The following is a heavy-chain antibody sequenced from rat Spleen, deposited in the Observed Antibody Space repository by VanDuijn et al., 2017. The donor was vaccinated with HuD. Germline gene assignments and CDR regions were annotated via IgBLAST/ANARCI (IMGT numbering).Heavy chain of an antibody. Sequence: EVQLVESGGGLVQPGRSLKLSCAASGFTFSNYGMHWIRQAPTKGLEWVASISVSGGSSHYRDSVKGRFTLSRDNAKSTLYLQMDGLRSEDTATYYCAKDMSRTIAARSYRYFDFWGPGTMVTVSS. CDR2: ISVSGGSS. D-gene: IGHD1-2*01. J-gene: IGHJ1*01. CDR3: AKDMSRTIAARSYRYFDF. V-gene: IGHV5-19*01. CDR1: GFTFSNYG.